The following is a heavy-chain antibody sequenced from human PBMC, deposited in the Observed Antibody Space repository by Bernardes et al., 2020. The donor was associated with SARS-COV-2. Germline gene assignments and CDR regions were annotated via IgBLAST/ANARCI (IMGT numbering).Heavy chain of an antibody. J-gene: IGHJ4*02. CDR1: GFTFSSYA. V-gene: IGHV3-30*04. D-gene: IGHD6-19*01. CDR2: ISYDGSNK. CDR3: ARDGRQWLVYYFDY. Sequence: GGSLRLSCAASGFTFSSYAMHWVRQAPGKGLEWVAVISYDGSNKYYADSVKGRFTISRDNSKNTLYLQMNSLRAEDTAVYYCARDGRQWLVYYFDYWGQGTLVTVSS.